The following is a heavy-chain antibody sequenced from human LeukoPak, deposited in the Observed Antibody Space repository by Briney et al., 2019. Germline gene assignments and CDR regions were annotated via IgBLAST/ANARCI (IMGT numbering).Heavy chain of an antibody. CDR2: IYYSGST. D-gene: IGHD1-26*01. Sequence: SETLSLTCTVSGGSISSSSYDWGWIRQPPGKGLEWIGSIYYSGSTYYNPSLKSRVTMSVDTTRKRFSLRLTSESAADTGVYYCARGGGGAKAFYFDYWGQGSLVTVSS. J-gene: IGHJ4*02. V-gene: IGHV4-39*01. CDR1: GGSISSSSYD. CDR3: ARGGGGAKAFYFDY.